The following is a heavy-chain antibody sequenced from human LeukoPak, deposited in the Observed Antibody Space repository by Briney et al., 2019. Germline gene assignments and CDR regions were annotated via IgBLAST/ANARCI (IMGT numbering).Heavy chain of an antibody. CDR1: GFTFSSYA. J-gene: IGHJ2*01. Sequence: GGSLRLSCAASGFTFSSYAMSWVRQAPGRGLEWVSSISGSGYTTHYADSVKGRFTISRDNSKNTLYLQMNSLRAEDTAIYYCAKDRATVGHWYFDLWGRGTLVTVSS. CDR2: ISGSGYTT. D-gene: IGHD4-23*01. V-gene: IGHV3-23*01. CDR3: AKDRATVGHWYFDL.